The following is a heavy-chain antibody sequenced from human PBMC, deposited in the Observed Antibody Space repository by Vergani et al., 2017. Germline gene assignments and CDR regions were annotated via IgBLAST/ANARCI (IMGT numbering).Heavy chain of an antibody. V-gene: IGHV3-23*01. Sequence: EVQLLESGGGLVQPGGSLRLSCAASGFTFSNYAMSWVRQTPGKGLEWVSSISSSGGNTYYADSVKGRFTISRDNSKNTLYLQMNSLRAEDTAVYYCAKDRLGGSSWYVRWFDPWGQGTLVTVSS. CDR1: GFTFSNYA. CDR3: AKDRLGGSSWYVRWFDP. CDR2: ISSSGGNT. J-gene: IGHJ5*02. D-gene: IGHD6-13*01.